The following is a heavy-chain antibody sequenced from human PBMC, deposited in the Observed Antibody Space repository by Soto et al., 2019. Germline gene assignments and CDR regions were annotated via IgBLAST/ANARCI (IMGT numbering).Heavy chain of an antibody. J-gene: IGHJ5*02. CDR2: INGDGSST. V-gene: IGHV3-74*01. D-gene: IGHD1-26*01. CDR3: VTVGTGSYNWFDP. Sequence: EVQLLESGGGLVQPGGSLRISYAASGFTFSRYWMQWVRQAQGKGLVWVSRINGDGSSTTYADSVKGRFTISRDNAENTLYFQMNSLRAEDTAVYHCVTVGTGSYNWFDPSGQGTLVPVSS. CDR1: GFTFSRYW.